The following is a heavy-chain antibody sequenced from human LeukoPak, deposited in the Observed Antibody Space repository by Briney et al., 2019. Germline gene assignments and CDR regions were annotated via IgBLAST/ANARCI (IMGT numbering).Heavy chain of an antibody. CDR2: INHSGST. Sequence: SETLSLTCAVYGGSFSGYYWSWIRQPPGKGLERIGEINHSGSTNYNPSLKSRVTISVDTSKNQFSLKLSSVTAADTAVYYCARGLSYYYDSSGYYYFDYWGQGTLVTVSS. CDR1: GGSFSGYY. V-gene: IGHV4-34*01. CDR3: ARGLSYYYDSSGYYYFDY. J-gene: IGHJ4*02. D-gene: IGHD3-22*01.